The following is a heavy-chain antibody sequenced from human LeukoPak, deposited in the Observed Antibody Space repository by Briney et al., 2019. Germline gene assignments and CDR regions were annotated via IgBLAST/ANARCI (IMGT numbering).Heavy chain of an antibody. J-gene: IGHJ4*02. V-gene: IGHV3-23*01. Sequence: PGGSLRLSCAASGFIFSPYAMSWVRQAPGKGLEWVAGIAGGDDRFYADSVKGCFSISRDNSKNTVDLQMNSLRAEDTAVYYCAREGGGAGSGSYKFDYWGQGTLVTVSS. CDR1: GFIFSPYA. CDR3: AREGGGAGSGSYKFDY. CDR2: IAGGDDR. D-gene: IGHD3-10*01.